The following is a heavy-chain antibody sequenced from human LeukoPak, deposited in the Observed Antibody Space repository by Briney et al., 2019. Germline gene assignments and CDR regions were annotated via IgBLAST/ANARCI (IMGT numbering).Heavy chain of an antibody. CDR2: ISWDGGST. V-gene: IGHV3-43*01. J-gene: IGHJ4*02. CDR3: AKGGSSGWDPFDY. Sequence: GGSLRLSCAASGFTFKNFDMSWVRQAPGKGLEWVSLISWDGGSTYYADSVKGRFTISRDNSKNSLYLQMNSLRTEDTALYYCAKGGSSGWDPFDYWGQGTLVTVSS. D-gene: IGHD6-19*01. CDR1: GFTFKNFD.